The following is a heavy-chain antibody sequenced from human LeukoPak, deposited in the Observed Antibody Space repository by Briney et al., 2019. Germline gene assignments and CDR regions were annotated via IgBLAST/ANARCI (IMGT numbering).Heavy chain of an antibody. CDR3: AKGIGGSYNWVYFDY. CDR1: GYTFNNYG. J-gene: IGHJ4*02. Sequence: GRSLRLSCEASGYTFNNYGMHWVRQAPGKGLEWVAVMSNDGSNKYYADSVKGRFTISRDISKNTLYLQMNSLRAEDTAVYYCAKGIGGSYNWVYFDYWGQGTLVTVSS. CDR2: MSNDGSNK. V-gene: IGHV3-30*18. D-gene: IGHD1-26*01.